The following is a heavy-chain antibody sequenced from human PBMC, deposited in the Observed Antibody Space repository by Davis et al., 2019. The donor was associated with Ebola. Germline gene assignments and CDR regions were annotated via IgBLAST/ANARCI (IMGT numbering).Heavy chain of an antibody. J-gene: IGHJ4*02. V-gene: IGHV1-18*04. CDR3: ARAQFPTTSDH. CDR1: GYTFTNYG. D-gene: IGHD1-1*01. Sequence: ASAQVSCKASGYTFTNYGITWVRQAPGQGLEWMGWINPHNGNTNYAQNVQGRVIMTTDTATTTAYMEVGGLRSDDTAVYYCARAQFPTTSDHWGQGTLVTVSS. CDR2: INPHNGNT.